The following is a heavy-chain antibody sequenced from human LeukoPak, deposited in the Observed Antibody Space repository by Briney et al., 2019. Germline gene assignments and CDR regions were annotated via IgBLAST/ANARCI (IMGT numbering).Heavy chain of an antibody. V-gene: IGHV3-23*01. CDR3: AKGSYYDSSGSFHFDY. CDR2: ISGSGDNT. CDR1: GFTFSSYA. J-gene: IGHJ4*02. Sequence: GGSLRLSCAASGFTFSSYAMSWVRQAPGKGLEWVSGISGSGDNTYYADSVKGRFTISRDNSKNTLYVQVDSLGTEDTAAYYCAKGSYYDSSGSFHFDYWGQGTLVTVSS. D-gene: IGHD3-22*01.